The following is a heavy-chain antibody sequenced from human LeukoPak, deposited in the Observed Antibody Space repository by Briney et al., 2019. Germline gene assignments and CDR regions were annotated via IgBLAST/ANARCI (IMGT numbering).Heavy chain of an antibody. V-gene: IGHV3-48*03. Sequence: GGSLRLSCAASGFTISTYGMNWVRQAPGEGLEWVSHISGSDSLKYYADSVKGRFTISRDNAKNSLYLQMNTLRAEDKAVYYCAREEYYGSGSYMRYFYYYDMDVWGKGTTVTVSS. CDR3: AREEYYGSGSYMRYFYYYDMDV. D-gene: IGHD3-10*01. CDR1: GFTISTYG. J-gene: IGHJ6*04. CDR2: ISGSDSLK.